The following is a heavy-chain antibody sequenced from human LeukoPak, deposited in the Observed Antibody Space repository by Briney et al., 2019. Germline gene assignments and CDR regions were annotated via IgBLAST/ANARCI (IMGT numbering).Heavy chain of an antibody. V-gene: IGHV3-21*01. J-gene: IGHJ3*02. CDR2: ISSSSSYI. Sequence: GGSLRLSCAASGFTFSSYGMHWVRQAPGKGLEWVSSISSSSSYIYYADSVKGRFTISRDNAKNSLYLQMNSLRAEDTAVYYCARDQAASSWYGDAFDIWGQGTMVTVSS. D-gene: IGHD6-13*01. CDR1: GFTFSSYG. CDR3: ARDQAASSWYGDAFDI.